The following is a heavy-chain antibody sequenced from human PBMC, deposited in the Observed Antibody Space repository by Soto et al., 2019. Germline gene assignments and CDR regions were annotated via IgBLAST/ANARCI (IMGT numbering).Heavy chain of an antibody. CDR2: ISSSSNYI. V-gene: IGHV3-21*01. CDR3: ARRSSSWEYFDY. J-gene: IGHJ4*02. CDR1: GFTFSSYS. Sequence: PGGSLRLSCAASGFTFSSYSMNWVRQAPGKGLEWVSSISSSSNYIYYAESVKGRFTISRDNAKNSLYLQMNSQRAEDTAVYYCARRSSSWEYFDYWGQGTLVTVSS. D-gene: IGHD6-6*01.